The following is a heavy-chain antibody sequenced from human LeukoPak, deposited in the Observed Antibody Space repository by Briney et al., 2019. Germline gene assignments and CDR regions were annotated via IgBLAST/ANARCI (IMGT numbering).Heavy chain of an antibody. CDR1: GVIFSNYW. Sequence: GGSLRLSCAASGVIFSNYWMHWVRQAPGKGLVWVSRINRDGSSTSYADSVKGRFTVSRDNAKNTLYLQMNSLKTEDTAVYYCTRDQYDSSGYYDYWGQGTLVTVSS. J-gene: IGHJ4*02. CDR3: TRDQYDSSGYYDY. CDR2: INRDGSST. D-gene: IGHD3-22*01. V-gene: IGHV3-74*01.